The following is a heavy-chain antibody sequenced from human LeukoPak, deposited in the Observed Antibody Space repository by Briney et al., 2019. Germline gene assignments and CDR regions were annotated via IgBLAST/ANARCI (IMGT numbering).Heavy chain of an antibody. CDR1: GGTFSSYA. D-gene: IGHD3-9*01. J-gene: IGHJ4*02. V-gene: IGHV1-69*05. CDR3: AREGGLRYFDWVTPPSLSRRELDY. CDR2: IIPIFGTA. Sequence: GASVKVSCKASGGTFSSYAISWVRQAPGQGLEWMGGIIPIFGTANYAQKFQGRVTITTDESTSTAYMELSSLRSEDTAVYYCAREGGLRYFDWVTPPSLSRRELDYWGQGTLVNVSS.